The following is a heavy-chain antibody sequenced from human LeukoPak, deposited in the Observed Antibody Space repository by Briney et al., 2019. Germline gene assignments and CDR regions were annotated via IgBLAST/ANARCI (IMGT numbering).Heavy chain of an antibody. CDR3: ARDPAHNYYDSSGYPFDY. D-gene: IGHD3-22*01. CDR1: GYTFTGYY. V-gene: IGHV1-2*02. J-gene: IGHJ4*02. Sequence: GASVKVSCKASGYTFTGYYMHWVRQAPGRGLEWMGWINPNSGGTNYAQKFQGRVTMTRDTSISTAYMELNRLRSDDTAVYYCARDPAHNYYDSSGYPFDYWGQGTLVTVSS. CDR2: INPNSGGT.